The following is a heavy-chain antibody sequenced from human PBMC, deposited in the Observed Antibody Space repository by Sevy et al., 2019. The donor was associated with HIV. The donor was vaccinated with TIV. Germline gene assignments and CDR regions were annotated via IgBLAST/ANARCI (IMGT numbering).Heavy chain of an antibody. J-gene: IGHJ6*02. Sequence: SETLSLTCTVSGDSIIDYYWSWIRQPPGKGLEWIGYIHNRGRYNYNPSLKSRVTISGDVSKNQFSLKLGSVTAADTAVYDCARDTSGYSSGWYPYYHYYGIDVWGQGTTVTVSS. D-gene: IGHD6-19*01. CDR2: IHNRGRY. CDR3: ARDTSGYSSGWYPYYHYYGIDV. CDR1: GDSIIDYY. V-gene: IGHV4-59*01.